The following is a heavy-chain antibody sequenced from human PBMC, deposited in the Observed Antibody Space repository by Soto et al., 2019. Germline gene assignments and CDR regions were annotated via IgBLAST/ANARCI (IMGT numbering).Heavy chain of an antibody. D-gene: IGHD6-13*01. V-gene: IGHV1-8*01. Sequence: QVQLVQSGAAVKKPGASVKVSCKASGYSFTSYDINWVRQATGHGLEWMGWMNPNSDNTAYAQKFQGRVTMTRNTSISTVYMRLSSLRSEDTAVYYCAREAAAGLVYWGQGTLVTVSS. J-gene: IGHJ4*02. CDR1: GYSFTSYD. CDR3: AREAAAGLVY. CDR2: MNPNSDNT.